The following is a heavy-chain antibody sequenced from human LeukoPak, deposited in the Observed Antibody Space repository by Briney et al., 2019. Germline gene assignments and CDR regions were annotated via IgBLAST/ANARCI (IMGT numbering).Heavy chain of an antibody. V-gene: IGHV4-61*02. CDR3: ARGGGSSYWSETFDI. CDR2: IYTSGST. Sequence: SETLSLTCTVSGGSISSGSYYWSWIRQPAGKGLEWIGRIYTSGSTNYNPSLKSRVTISVDTSKNQFSLKLSSVTAADTAVYYCARGGGSSYWSETFDIWGQGTMVTVSS. CDR1: GGSISSGSYY. D-gene: IGHD3-10*01. J-gene: IGHJ3*02.